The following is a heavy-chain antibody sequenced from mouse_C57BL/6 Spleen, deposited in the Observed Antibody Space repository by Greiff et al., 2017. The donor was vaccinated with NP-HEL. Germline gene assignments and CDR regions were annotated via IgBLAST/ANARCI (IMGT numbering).Heavy chain of an antibody. D-gene: IGHD4-1*01. CDR3: ARSLTGTGDY. Sequence: VQLQESGAELVKPGASVKISCKASGYAFSSYWMNWVKQRPGKGLEWIGQIYPGDGDTNYNGKFKGKATLTADKSSSTAYMQLSSLTSEDAAVYFCARSLTGTGDYWGQGTTLTVSS. V-gene: IGHV1-80*01. CDR2: IYPGDGDT. CDR1: GYAFSSYW. J-gene: IGHJ2*01.